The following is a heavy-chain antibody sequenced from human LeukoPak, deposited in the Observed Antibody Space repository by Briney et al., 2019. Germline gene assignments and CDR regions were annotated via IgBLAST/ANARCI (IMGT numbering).Heavy chain of an antibody. J-gene: IGHJ4*02. CDR1: GFIFSNAW. Sequence: PGGSLRLSCAASGFIFSNAWMNWVRQAPGKGLVWVSRITSDGSSTMYADSVKGRFSISRDNAENTVYLQMSSRRAEDTAVYYCAREVILSGTPSLDYWGRGALVTVSS. CDR2: ITSDGSST. V-gene: IGHV3-74*03. CDR3: AREVILSGTPSLDY. D-gene: IGHD3/OR15-3a*01.